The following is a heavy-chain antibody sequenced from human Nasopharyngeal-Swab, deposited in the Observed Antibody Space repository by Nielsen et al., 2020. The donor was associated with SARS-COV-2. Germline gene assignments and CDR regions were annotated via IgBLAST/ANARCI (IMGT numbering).Heavy chain of an antibody. CDR2: INHSGST. V-gene: IGHV4-34*01. Sequence: SETLSLTCAVYGRSFSGYYWSWIRQPPGKGLEWIGEINHSGSTNYNPSLKSRVTISVDTSKNQFSLKLSSVTAADTAVYYCARGGYSYGPDYWGQGTLVTVSS. D-gene: IGHD5-18*01. J-gene: IGHJ4*02. CDR1: GRSFSGYY. CDR3: ARGGYSYGPDY.